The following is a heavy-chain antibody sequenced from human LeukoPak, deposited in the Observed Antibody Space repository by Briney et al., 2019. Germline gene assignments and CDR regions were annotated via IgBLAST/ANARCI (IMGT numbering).Heavy chain of an antibody. CDR2: IHPNSDGT. J-gene: IGHJ4*02. D-gene: IGHD3-3*01. CDR3: ARGGGTVFGVVND. CDR1: GYTFTNYY. Sequence: ASVKVSCKASGYTFTNYYMHWVRQAPGQGLEWMGWIHPNSDGTNYAQKFQGRVTMTRDTSINTAYMQLSELTSDDAAISSCARGGGTVFGVVNDWGQGTLVTVSS. V-gene: IGHV1-2*02.